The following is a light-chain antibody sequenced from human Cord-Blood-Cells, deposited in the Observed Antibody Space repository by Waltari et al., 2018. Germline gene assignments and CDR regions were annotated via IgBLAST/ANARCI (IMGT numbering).Light chain of an antibody. CDR1: QSLLHSNGYNY. CDR2: LGA. Sequence: DIVMTQSPLSLPVTPGEPASISCRSSQSLLHSNGYNYLDWYLQKPGQSPQLLIYLGANQASGVQDRFSGSGVGTDFISKISRVDAEDVGVYYCMQDLQTIPWTFGPGTKVEIK. CDR3: MQDLQTIPWT. V-gene: IGKV2-28*01. J-gene: IGKJ1*01.